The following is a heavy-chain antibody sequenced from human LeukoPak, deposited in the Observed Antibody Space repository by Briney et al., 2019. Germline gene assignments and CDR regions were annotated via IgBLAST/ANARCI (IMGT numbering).Heavy chain of an antibody. CDR3: ARRRGSYAFDY. Sequence: GGSLRLSCAASGFTFSNYWMTWVRQAPGKGLEWVANIKQDGSEKDYVDSVKGRFTISRDNAKNSLYLQMNSLRVEDTAVYYCARRRGSYAFDYWGQGTLVTVSS. V-gene: IGHV3-7*01. D-gene: IGHD1-26*01. J-gene: IGHJ4*02. CDR1: GFTFSNYW. CDR2: IKQDGSEK.